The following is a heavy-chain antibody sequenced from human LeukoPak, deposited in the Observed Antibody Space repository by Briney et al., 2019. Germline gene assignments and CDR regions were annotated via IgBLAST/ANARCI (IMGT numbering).Heavy chain of an antibody. Sequence: PGGSLRLSCAASGFTFSSYWLHWVRQAPGKGLEWVGLIKTKTDGETTDYAAPVKGRFTISRDDSKNTVFLQMNMLKTDDTAMYYCSTDPAVTLVYWGQGTLVTVSS. CDR2: IKTKTDGETT. D-gene: IGHD2-15*01. CDR3: STDPAVTLVY. CDR1: GFTFSSYW. V-gene: IGHV3-15*01. J-gene: IGHJ4*02.